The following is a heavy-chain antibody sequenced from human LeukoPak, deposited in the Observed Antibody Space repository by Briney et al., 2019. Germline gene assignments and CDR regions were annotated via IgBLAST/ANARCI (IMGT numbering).Heavy chain of an antibody. Sequence: GGSLRLSCAASGFTFSDYYMSWVRQAPGKGLEWVANIKQDGSEKYYVDSVKGRFTISRDNAKNSLYLQMNSLRAEDTAVYYCARVWGTPKYYYGSGSYYQLDYWGQGTLVTVSS. CDR3: ARVWGTPKYYYGSGSYYQLDY. V-gene: IGHV3-7*01. CDR1: GFTFSDYY. J-gene: IGHJ4*02. CDR2: IKQDGSEK. D-gene: IGHD3-10*01.